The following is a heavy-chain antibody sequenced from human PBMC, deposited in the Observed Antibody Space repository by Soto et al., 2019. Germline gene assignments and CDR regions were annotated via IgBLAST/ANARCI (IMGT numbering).Heavy chain of an antibody. CDR2: IVPNVGTV. CDR1: GGTLSSFINYP. Sequence: AASVKVSCKASGGTLSSFINYPINWVRQAPGQGLEWMGGIVPNVGTVNYAQKFQGRVTITADKSTGTAYMELSSLRSEDTALYYCARRDTSGFLRYFDNWGQGTLVTAPQ. CDR3: ARRDTSGFLRYFDN. V-gene: IGHV1-69*06. D-gene: IGHD3-3*01. J-gene: IGHJ4*02.